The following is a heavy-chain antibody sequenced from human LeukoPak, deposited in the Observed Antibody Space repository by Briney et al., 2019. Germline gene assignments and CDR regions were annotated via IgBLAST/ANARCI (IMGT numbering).Heavy chain of an antibody. CDR2: IYYSGST. D-gene: IGHD5-24*01. Sequence: SETLSLTCTVSGGSISSYYWSWIRQPPGKGLEWIGYIYYSGSTNYNPSLKSRVTISVDTSKNQFSLKLSSVTAAGTAVYYCARVSGDGYNSKAYYFDYWGQGTLVTVSS. V-gene: IGHV4-59*01. J-gene: IGHJ4*02. CDR3: ARVSGDGYNSKAYYFDY. CDR1: GGSISSYY.